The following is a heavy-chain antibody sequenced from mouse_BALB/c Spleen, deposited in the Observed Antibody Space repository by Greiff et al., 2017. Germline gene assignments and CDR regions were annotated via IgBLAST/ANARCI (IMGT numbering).Heavy chain of an antibody. J-gene: IGHJ4*01. CDR2: INPYNDGT. CDR1: GYTFTSYV. V-gene: IGHV1-14*01. D-gene: IGHD2-10*01. Sequence: QLQESGPELVKPGASVKMSCKASGYTFTSYVMHWVKQKPGQGLEWIGYINPYNDGTKYNEKFKGKATLTSDKSSSTAYMELSSLTSEDSAVYYCASPAYYGNYDAMDYWGQGTSVTVSS. CDR3: ASPAYYGNYDAMDY.